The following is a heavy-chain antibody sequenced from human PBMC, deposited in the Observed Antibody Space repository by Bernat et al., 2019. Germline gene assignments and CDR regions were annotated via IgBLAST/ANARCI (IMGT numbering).Heavy chain of an antibody. CDR3: ARDGRPVVVPAAMNYYYGMDV. D-gene: IGHD2-2*01. J-gene: IGHJ6*02. V-gene: IGHV1-69*04. CDR1: GGTFSSYA. Sequence: QVQLVQSGAEVKKPGSSVKVSCKASGGTFSSYAISWVRQAPGQGLEWMGRIIPILGIANYAQKFQCRVTITADKSTSTAYMELSSLRSEDTAVYYCARDGRPVVVPAAMNYYYGMDVWGQGTTVTVSS. CDR2: IIPILGIA.